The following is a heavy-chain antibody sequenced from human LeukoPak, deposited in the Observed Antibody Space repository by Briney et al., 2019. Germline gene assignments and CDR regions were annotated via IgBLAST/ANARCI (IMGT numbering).Heavy chain of an antibody. D-gene: IGHD6-19*01. J-gene: IGHJ5*02. CDR1: GGTFSSYA. CDR2: IIPIFGTA. V-gene: IGHV1-69*01. CDR3: ARAAVAAEWFDP. Sequence: SVKVSCKASGGTFSSYAISWVRQAPGQGLEWMGGIIPIFGTANYAQKFQGRVTITADESTGTAYMELSSLRSEDTAVYYCARAAVAAEWFDPWGQGTLVTVSS.